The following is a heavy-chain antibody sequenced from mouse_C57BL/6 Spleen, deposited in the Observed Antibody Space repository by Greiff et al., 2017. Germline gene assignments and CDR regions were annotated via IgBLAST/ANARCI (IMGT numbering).Heavy chain of an antibody. Sequence: QVQLQQPGAELVMPGASVKLSCKASGYTFTSYWMHWVKQRPGQGLEWIGEIDPSDSYTNYNQKFKGKSTLTVDKSSSTAYMQLSSLTSEDSAVYYCARGKNGYWYFDVWGTGTTVTVSS. CDR2: IDPSDSYT. V-gene: IGHV1-69*01. J-gene: IGHJ1*03. CDR1: GYTFTSYW. CDR3: ARGKNGYWYFDV.